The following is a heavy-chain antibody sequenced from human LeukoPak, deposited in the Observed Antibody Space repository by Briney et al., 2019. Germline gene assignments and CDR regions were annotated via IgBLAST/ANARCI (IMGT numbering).Heavy chain of an antibody. CDR2: TYYRSKWYN. D-gene: IGHD1-14*01. V-gene: IGHV6-1*01. J-gene: IGHJ3*02. CDR3: VRDDGIGLDAFDI. Sequence: SQTLSLTCAISGDSVSTNSATWTWLRQSPSRGLEWLGRTYYRSKWYNDYAVSVKSRITINPDTSKNQFSLRLNSVTPEDTAVYYCVRDDGIGLDAFDIWGQGTMVTVSS. CDR1: GDSVSTNSAT.